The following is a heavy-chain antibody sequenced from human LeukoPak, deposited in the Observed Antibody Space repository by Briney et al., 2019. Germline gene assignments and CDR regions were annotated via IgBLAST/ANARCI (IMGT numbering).Heavy chain of an antibody. V-gene: IGHV4-4*02. CDR2: IYHSGST. D-gene: IGHD3-22*01. CDR3: ARVPLNYYDSSGYHLDY. J-gene: IGHJ4*02. CDR1: GGSISSSNW. Sequence: PSETLSLTCAVSGGSISSSNWWSWVRQPPGKGLEWIGEIYHSGSTNYNPSLKSRVTISVDKSKNQFSLKLSSVTAADTAVYYCARVPLNYYDSSGYHLDYWGQGTLVTVSS.